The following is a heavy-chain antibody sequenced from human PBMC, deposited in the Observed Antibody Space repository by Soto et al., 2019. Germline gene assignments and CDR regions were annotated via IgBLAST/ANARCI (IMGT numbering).Heavy chain of an antibody. J-gene: IGHJ4*02. CDR1: GGSISSYY. D-gene: IGHD2-2*01. Sequence: KASETLSLTCTVSGGSISSYYWSWIRQPPGKGLEWIGYIYYSGSTNYNPSLKSRVTISVDTSKNQFSLKLSSVTAADTAVYYCARVGCSSTSCYGFHYFDYWGQGTLVTVSS. CDR3: ARVGCSSTSCYGFHYFDY. V-gene: IGHV4-59*01. CDR2: IYYSGST.